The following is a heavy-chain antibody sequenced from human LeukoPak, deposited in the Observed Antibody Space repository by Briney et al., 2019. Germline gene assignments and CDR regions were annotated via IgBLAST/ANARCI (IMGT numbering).Heavy chain of an antibody. CDR3: ARERHHNFDY. CDR1: GFTFSSYA. Sequence: GGSLRLSCAASGFTFSSYAMSWVRQAPGKGLEWVSSISSSSSYIYYADSVKGRFTISRDNAKNSLYLQMNSLRAEDTAVYYCARERHHNFDYWGQGTLVTVSS. V-gene: IGHV3-21*01. CDR2: ISSSSSYI. J-gene: IGHJ4*02.